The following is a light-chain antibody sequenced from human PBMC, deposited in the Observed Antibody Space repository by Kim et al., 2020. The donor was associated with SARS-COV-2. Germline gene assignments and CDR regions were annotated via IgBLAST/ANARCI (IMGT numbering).Light chain of an antibody. Sequence: SPGERATLSCRASQSVSSSYLAWFQQKPGQPPRLLIYGASSRATGIPDRFSGSGSGTDFTLTISRLEPEDFAVYYCPQYGTSPRTFGQGTKVDIK. CDR2: GAS. V-gene: IGKV3-20*01. CDR1: QSVSSSY. J-gene: IGKJ1*01. CDR3: PQYGTSPRT.